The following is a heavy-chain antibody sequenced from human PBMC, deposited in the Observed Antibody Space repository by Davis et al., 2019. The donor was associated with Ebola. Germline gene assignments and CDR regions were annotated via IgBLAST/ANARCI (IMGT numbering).Heavy chain of an antibody. J-gene: IGHJ5*02. CDR1: GGSISSYY. CDR3: ARVGGHYFGFDP. V-gene: IGHV4-59*08. D-gene: IGHD3-10*01. CDR2: IYYSGST. Sequence: SETLSLTCTVSGGSISSYYWSWIRQPPGKGLEWIGYIYYSGSTNYNPSLKSRVTISVDTSKNQFSLKLSSVTAADTAVYYCARVGGHYFGFDPWGQGTLVTVSS.